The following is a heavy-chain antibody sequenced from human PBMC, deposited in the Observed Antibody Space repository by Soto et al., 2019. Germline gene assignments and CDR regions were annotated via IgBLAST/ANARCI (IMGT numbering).Heavy chain of an antibody. CDR1: GFTFSGSA. V-gene: IGHV3-73*02. J-gene: IGHJ2*01. Sequence: EVQLVESGGGLVQPGGSLKLSCAASGFTFSGSAMHWVRQASGKGLEWVGRIRSKANSYATAYAASVKGRFTISRDDSKNTAYLQMNSLKTEDTAVYYCTRLSVARLRATYWYFDLWGRGTLVTVSS. D-gene: IGHD5-12*01. CDR2: IRSKANSYAT. CDR3: TRLSVARLRATYWYFDL.